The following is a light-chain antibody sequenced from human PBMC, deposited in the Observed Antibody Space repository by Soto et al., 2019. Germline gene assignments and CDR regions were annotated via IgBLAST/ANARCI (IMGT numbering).Light chain of an antibody. Sequence: IQLTQSPSSLSASVGDRVTITCRASQGLSSYLAWYQQKPGKAPQLLIYAASTLQSGVPSRFSGSGSGTDFTLPISSLQSDDFATYYCQQLNSYPPTFGPGTKVDIK. CDR3: QQLNSYPPT. CDR2: AAS. CDR1: QGLSSY. J-gene: IGKJ3*01. V-gene: IGKV1-9*01.